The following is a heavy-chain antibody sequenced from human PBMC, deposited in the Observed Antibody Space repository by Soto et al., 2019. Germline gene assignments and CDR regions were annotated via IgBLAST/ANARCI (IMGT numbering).Heavy chain of an antibody. Sequence: ASVKVSCKASGYTFTSYAMHWVRQAPGQRLEWMGWINAGNGNTKYSQKFQGRVTITRDTSASTAYMELSSLRSEDTAVYYCARAVAVPADFAYWGQGTLVTVSS. D-gene: IGHD6-19*01. CDR3: ARAVAVPADFAY. J-gene: IGHJ4*02. CDR2: INAGNGNT. CDR1: GYTFTSYA. V-gene: IGHV1-3*01.